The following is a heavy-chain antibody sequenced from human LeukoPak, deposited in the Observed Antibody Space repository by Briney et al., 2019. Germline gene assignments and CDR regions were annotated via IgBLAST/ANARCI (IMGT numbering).Heavy chain of an antibody. CDR3: ARARGSLRITMVRGVTNDAFDI. D-gene: IGHD3-10*01. V-gene: IGHV3-21*01. CDR1: GFTFSSYS. Sequence: PGGSLRLSCAASGFTFSSYSMNWVRQAPGKGLEWVSSISSSSSYIYYADSVKGRFTISRDNAKNSLYLQMNSLRAEDTAVYYCARARGSLRITMVRGVTNDAFDIWGQGTMVTVSS. CDR2: ISSSSSYI. J-gene: IGHJ3*02.